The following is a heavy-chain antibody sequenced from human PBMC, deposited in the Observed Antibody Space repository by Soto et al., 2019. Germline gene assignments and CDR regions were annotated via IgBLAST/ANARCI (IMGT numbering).Heavy chain of an antibody. CDR2: IYYRGNT. V-gene: IGHV4-59*08. J-gene: IGHJ5*02. CDR1: GGSMSPYY. Sequence: PSETLSLTCSVFGGSMSPYYWSWIRQSPGKGLEWIANIYYRGNTNYNPSLESRVTISIDTSKNQFSLKLSSVTAAETAVYYCARQSSGWYNWFDTWGQGTLVTVSS. CDR3: ARQSSGWYNWFDT. D-gene: IGHD6-19*01.